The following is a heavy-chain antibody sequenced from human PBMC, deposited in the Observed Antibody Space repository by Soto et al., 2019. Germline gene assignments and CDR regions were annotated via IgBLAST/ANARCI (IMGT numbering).Heavy chain of an antibody. CDR2: ISAYNGNT. CDR3: ARSLYYDSSGDFDY. V-gene: IGHV1-18*01. D-gene: IGHD3-22*01. CDR1: GYTFTSYG. Sequence: ASVKVSCKASGYTFTSYGISWVRQAPGQGLEWMGWISAYNGNTNYAQKLQGRVTMTTDTSTSTAYMELRSLRSDDTAVYYCARSLYYDSSGDFDYWGQGTLVTVSS. J-gene: IGHJ4*02.